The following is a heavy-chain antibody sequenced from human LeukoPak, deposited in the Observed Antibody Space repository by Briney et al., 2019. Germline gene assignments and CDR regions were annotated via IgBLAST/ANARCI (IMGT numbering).Heavy chain of an antibody. CDR2: IWYDGSNK. J-gene: IGHJ4*02. Sequence: GGSLRLSCAASGFTFSSYGMHWVRQAPGKGLEWVAVIWYDGSNKYYADSVKGRFTISRDNSKNTLYLQMNSLRAEDTAVYYCARGYDYGDYKYFDYWGQGTLVTVSS. D-gene: IGHD4-17*01. CDR1: GFTFSSYG. V-gene: IGHV3-33*01. CDR3: ARGYDYGDYKYFDY.